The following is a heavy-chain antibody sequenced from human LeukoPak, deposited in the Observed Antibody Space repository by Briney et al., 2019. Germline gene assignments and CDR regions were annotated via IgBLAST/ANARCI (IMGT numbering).Heavy chain of an antibody. CDR1: GVTFSSHA. CDR3: AKDEAWTPI. CDR2: ITGSGGST. D-gene: IGHD1-1*01. Sequence: GGSLRLSCAASGVTFSSHAMTWVRQAPGKGLEWVSGITGSGGSTYYAESVKGRFTISRDNSKNTLYLQMNSLRAEDTAVYYCAKDEAWTPIWGRGTLVTVSS. V-gene: IGHV3-23*01. J-gene: IGHJ2*01.